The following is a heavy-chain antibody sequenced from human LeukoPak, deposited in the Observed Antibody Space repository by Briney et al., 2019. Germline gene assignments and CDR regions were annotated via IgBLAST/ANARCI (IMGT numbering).Heavy chain of an antibody. CDR1: GGSIGSYY. D-gene: IGHD5-18*01. J-gene: IGHJ4*02. V-gene: IGHV4-59*01. Sequence: KPSETLSLTCTVSGGSIGSYYWSWIRQPPGKGVEWIGYIYYRGSTNYNPSLKSRVTISIDTPKNQFSLKLSSVTAADTAVYYCARVRSGYSYGPFDYWGQGTLVTVSS. CDR2: IYYRGST. CDR3: ARVRSGYSYGPFDY.